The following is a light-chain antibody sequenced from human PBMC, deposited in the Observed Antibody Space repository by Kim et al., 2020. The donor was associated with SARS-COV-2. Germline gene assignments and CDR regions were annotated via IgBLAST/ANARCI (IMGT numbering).Light chain of an antibody. J-gene: IGKJ5*01. CDR1: QSVGTY. CDR3: QQRGSWPPIT. V-gene: IGKV3-11*01. CDR2: DAS. Sequence: EIVLTQSPATLSLSPGERATLSCRASQSVGTYLAWYQQKPGQAPRPLIYDASTRATGIPARFSGSGSETDFTLTISSLEPEDFALYYCQQRGSWPPITFGQGTRLEIQ.